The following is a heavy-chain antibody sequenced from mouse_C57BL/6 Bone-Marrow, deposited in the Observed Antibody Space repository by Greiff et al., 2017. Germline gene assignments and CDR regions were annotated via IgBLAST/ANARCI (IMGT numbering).Heavy chain of an antibody. Sequence: QVQLQQPGAELVKPGASVKLSCKASGYTFTSYWMHWVKQRPGQGLEWIGMIHPNSGSTNYNEKFKSKATLTVDKSSSTAYMQLSSLTSEDSAVYYCAREGDGYYLDYWGQGTTLTVSS. CDR1: GYTFTSYW. D-gene: IGHD2-3*01. V-gene: IGHV1-64*01. J-gene: IGHJ2*01. CDR3: AREGDGYYLDY. CDR2: IHPNSGST.